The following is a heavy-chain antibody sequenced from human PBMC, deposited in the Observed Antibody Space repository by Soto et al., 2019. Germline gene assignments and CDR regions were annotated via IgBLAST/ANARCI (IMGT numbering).Heavy chain of an antibody. J-gene: IGHJ5*02. Sequence: QVQLVESGGGLVKPGGSLRLSCAASGFTFSDYYMSWIRQAPGKGLEWVSYISSSSSYTNYADSVKGRFTISRDNAKNSLYLQMNSLRAEDTAVYYCARYIGGVAAQPNWFDPWGQGTLVTVSS. D-gene: IGHD2-15*01. V-gene: IGHV3-11*06. CDR3: ARYIGGVAAQPNWFDP. CDR1: GFTFSDYY. CDR2: ISSSSSYT.